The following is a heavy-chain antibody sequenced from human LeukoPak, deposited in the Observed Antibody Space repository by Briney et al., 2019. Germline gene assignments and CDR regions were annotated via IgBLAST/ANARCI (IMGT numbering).Heavy chain of an antibody. D-gene: IGHD6-19*01. CDR3: ALEYSSGWYYYFDY. J-gene: IGHJ4*02. Sequence: GGSLRLSCAASGFTFSSYGMHWVRQAPGKGLEWVAFILYDGSNKYYADSVKGRFTISRDNSKNTLYLQMNSLRAEDTAVYYCALEYSSGWYYYFDYWGQGTLVTVSS. V-gene: IGHV3-30*02. CDR1: GFTFSSYG. CDR2: ILYDGSNK.